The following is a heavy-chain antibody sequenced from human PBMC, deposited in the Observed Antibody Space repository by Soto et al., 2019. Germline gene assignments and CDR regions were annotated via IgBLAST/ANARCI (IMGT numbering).Heavy chain of an antibody. CDR3: ARGYSTSPNWFDP. CDR2: IKLDGSAK. Sequence: PGGSLSLSCAASGFTFSNYWMSWVRQAPGKGLEWVANIKLDGSAKYYVDSVKGRFTISRDNAKNSLYLQMNSLRAEDTAVYYCARGYSTSPNWFDPWGQGTLVTVSS. V-gene: IGHV3-7*03. J-gene: IGHJ5*02. D-gene: IGHD2-2*01. CDR1: GFTFSNYW.